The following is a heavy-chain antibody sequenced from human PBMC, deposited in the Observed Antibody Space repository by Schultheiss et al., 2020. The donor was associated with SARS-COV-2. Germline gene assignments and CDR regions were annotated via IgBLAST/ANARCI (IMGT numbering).Heavy chain of an antibody. D-gene: IGHD4-17*01. CDR3: ARSTVSDYYYGMDV. CDR1: GYSITSGYY. V-gene: IGHV4-38-2*02. J-gene: IGHJ6*02. Sequence: SQTLSLTCTVSGYSITSGYYWGWIRQPPGEGLEWIGRIYTSGSTNYNPSLKSRVTISVDTSKNQFSLKLSSVTAADTAVYYCARSTVSDYYYGMDVWGQGTTVTVSS. CDR2: IYTSGST.